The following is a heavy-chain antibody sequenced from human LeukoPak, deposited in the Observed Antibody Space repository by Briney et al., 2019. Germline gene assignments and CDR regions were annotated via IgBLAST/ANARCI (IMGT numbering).Heavy chain of an antibody. CDR1: GGSISSYY. CDR3: ARLWTYYGSGSYYNGVDY. J-gene: IGHJ4*02. CDR2: IYYSGST. Sequence: SETLSLTCTVSGGSISSYYWSWIRQPPGKGLEWIGYIYYSGSTYYNPSLKSRVTISVDTSKNQFSLKLSSVTAADTAVYYCARLWTYYGSGSYYNGVDYWGQGTLVTVSS. D-gene: IGHD3-10*01. V-gene: IGHV4-59*08.